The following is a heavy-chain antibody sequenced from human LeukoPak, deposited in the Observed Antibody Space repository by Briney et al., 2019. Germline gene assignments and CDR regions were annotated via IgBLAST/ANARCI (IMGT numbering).Heavy chain of an antibody. CDR2: INHSGST. Sequence: SETLSLTCAVYGGSFSGYYWSWIRQPPGKGLEWIGEINHSGSTNYNPSLKSRVTISVDTSKNQFSLKLSSVTAADTAVYYCARDPHSSTLYYLDYWGQGTLVTVSS. CDR3: ARDPHSSTLYYLDY. J-gene: IGHJ4*02. D-gene: IGHD6-6*01. CDR1: GGSFSGYY. V-gene: IGHV4-34*01.